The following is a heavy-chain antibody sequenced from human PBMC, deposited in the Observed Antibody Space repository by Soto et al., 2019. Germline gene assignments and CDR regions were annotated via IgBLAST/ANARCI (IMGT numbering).Heavy chain of an antibody. D-gene: IGHD3-10*01. J-gene: IGHJ6*03. CDR1: EFTFSGRS. V-gene: IGHV3-74*01. CDR3: ARGWFGPDV. Sequence: EVQLVESGGGLVQPVGSLRLSCAASEFTFSGRSVHWVRQAPGKGLVWVSGLDQVGTDSTYADSVKGRFTSSRDNAENTVYLKMNSLRVEDTAVYYCARGWFGPDVWGKGTTVTVSS. CDR2: LDQVGTDS.